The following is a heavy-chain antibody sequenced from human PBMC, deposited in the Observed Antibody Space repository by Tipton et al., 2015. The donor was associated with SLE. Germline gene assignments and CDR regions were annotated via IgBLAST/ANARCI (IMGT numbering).Heavy chain of an antibody. D-gene: IGHD3-16*01. CDR2: IYYSGIT. V-gene: IGHV4-38-2*01. CDR1: GFSITSGYY. CDR3: ARRGGTYAFDY. Sequence: LSLTCAVSGFSITSGYYWGWIRQPPGKGLEWIGNIYYSGITYYSPSLKSRVTISVDTTKNQFSLRLSSVTAADTAVYYCARRGGTYAFDYWGHGTLVTVSS. J-gene: IGHJ4*01.